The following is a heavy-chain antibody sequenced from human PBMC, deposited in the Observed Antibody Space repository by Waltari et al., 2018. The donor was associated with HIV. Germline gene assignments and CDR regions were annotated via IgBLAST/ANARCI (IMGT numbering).Heavy chain of an antibody. V-gene: IGHV3-23*01. CDR3: AKGPPSNYYDSSGYSFDY. J-gene: IGHJ4*02. CDR2: ISGSGGST. CDR1: GFTFSSYA. D-gene: IGHD3-22*01. Sequence: EVQLLESGGGLVQPGGSLRLSCAASGFTFSSYAMSWVRQAPGKGLEWVSAISGSGGSTYYADSVKGRFTISRDNSKNTLYLQMNSLRAEDTAVYYCAKGPPSNYYDSSGYSFDYWGQGTLVTVSS.